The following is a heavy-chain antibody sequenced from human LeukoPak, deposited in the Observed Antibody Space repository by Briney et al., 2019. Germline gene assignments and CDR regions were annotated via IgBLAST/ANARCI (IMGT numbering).Heavy chain of an antibody. CDR3: AGHHPRNTVDF. CDR1: GGSISSGGYY. D-gene: IGHD2-8*02. J-gene: IGHJ4*02. CDR2: ISDIGSI. V-gene: IGHV4-61*08. Sequence: PSETLSLTCTVSGGSISSGGYYWSWIRQPPGKGLEWIAYISDIGSINYNPSLKSRVTISLDTSKNQFSLKLSSVTAADTAVYYCAGHHPRNTVDFWGQGTLVTVSS.